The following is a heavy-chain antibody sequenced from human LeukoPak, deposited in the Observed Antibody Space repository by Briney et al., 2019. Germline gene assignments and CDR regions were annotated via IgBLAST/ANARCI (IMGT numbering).Heavy chain of an antibody. J-gene: IGHJ4*02. Sequence: SETLSLTCTVSGGSISSSSYYRGWVRQPPGKGLGWIGCIYYSGSTYYNPSLKSRVTISVNTSKNQFPQKLSSVTAADTAMYYCARREVTYYYGSGSDGYFDYWGQGTLVTVSS. CDR1: GGSISSSSYY. V-gene: IGHV4-39*01. D-gene: IGHD3-10*01. CDR3: ARREVTYYYGSGSDGYFDY. CDR2: IYYSGST.